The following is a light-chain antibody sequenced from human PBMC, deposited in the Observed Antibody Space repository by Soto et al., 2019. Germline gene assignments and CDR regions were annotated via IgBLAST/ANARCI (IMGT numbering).Light chain of an antibody. CDR1: QSVSSSY. Sequence: PGERATLSCRASQSVSSSYLAWYQQKPGQAPRLLIYGASSRATGIPDRFSGSGSGTDFTLTISRLEPEDFAVYYCQQYGSSPRTFGQGTKVEIK. V-gene: IGKV3-20*01. J-gene: IGKJ1*01. CDR3: QQYGSSPRT. CDR2: GAS.